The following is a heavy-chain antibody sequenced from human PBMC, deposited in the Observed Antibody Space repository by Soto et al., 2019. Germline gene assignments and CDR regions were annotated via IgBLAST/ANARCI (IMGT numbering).Heavy chain of an antibody. D-gene: IGHD3-22*01. Sequence: PSETLSLTCTVSGGSISSYYWSWIRQPPGKGLEWIGYIYYSGSTNYIPSLKSRVTISVDTSKNQFSLKLSSVTAADTAVYYCARVYYDSSGYYYGFPLVRNWFDPWGQGTLVTVSS. V-gene: IGHV4-59*01. CDR3: ARVYYDSSGYYYGFPLVRNWFDP. CDR2: IYYSGST. J-gene: IGHJ5*02. CDR1: GGSISSYY.